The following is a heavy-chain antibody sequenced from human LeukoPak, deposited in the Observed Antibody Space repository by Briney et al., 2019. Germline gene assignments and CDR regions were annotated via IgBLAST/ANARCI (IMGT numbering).Heavy chain of an antibody. CDR2: IIPIFGTA. CDR1: GGTFSSYA. J-gene: IGHJ3*02. Sequence: SVKVSCKASGGTFSSYAISWVRQAPGQGLEWMGGIIPIFGTANYAQKFQGRVTITADESTSTAYMELSSLRSEDTAVYYCARADPAGYYDFWSGYSTGAFDIWGQGTMVTVSS. V-gene: IGHV1-69*13. D-gene: IGHD3-3*01. CDR3: ARADPAGYYDFWSGYSTGAFDI.